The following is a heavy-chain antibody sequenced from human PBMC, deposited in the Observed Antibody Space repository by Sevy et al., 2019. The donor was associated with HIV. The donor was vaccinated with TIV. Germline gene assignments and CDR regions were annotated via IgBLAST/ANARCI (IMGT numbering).Heavy chain of an antibody. CDR3: ANELLDSPRGNGAFDI. D-gene: IGHD3-22*01. J-gene: IGHJ3*02. V-gene: IGHV3-11*06. Sequence: GGSLRLSCVASGFTINDDYMSWIRQAPGKGLEWVAYISSRSTHTNYADSLKGRFTISRDNAKTSLFLQMDSLRTDDTAVYYCANELLDSPRGNGAFDIWGQGTMVTVSS. CDR1: GFTINDDY. CDR2: ISSRSTHT.